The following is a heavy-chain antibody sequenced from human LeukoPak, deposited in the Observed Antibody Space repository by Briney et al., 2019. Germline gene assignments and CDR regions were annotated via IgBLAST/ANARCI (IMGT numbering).Heavy chain of an antibody. Sequence: GASVKVSCKASGYTFTGYYMHWVRQAPGQGLEWMGWINPNSGGTNYAQKFQGRVTMTRDTSISTAYMELSRLRSDDTAVYYCARVGCTNGVCYPSYYFDYWGQGTLVTVSS. V-gene: IGHV1-2*02. CDR2: INPNSGGT. CDR3: ARVGCTNGVCYPSYYFDY. CDR1: GYTFTGYY. D-gene: IGHD2-8*01. J-gene: IGHJ4*02.